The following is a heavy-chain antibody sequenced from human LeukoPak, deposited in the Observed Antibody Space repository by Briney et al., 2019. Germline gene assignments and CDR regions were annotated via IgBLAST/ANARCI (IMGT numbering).Heavy chain of an antibody. CDR1: GVTFSSYG. J-gene: IGHJ4*02. D-gene: IGHD1-1*01. Sequence: PGGSLRLSCVASGVTFSSYGMHWVRQAPGKGLELVGRIKSKTDGETTDYAAPVKGRFTISRDDSKNTLYLQMNSLKTEDTAVYYCIWNDAGDYWGQGTLVTVSS. V-gene: IGHV3-15*01. CDR2: IKSKTDGETT. CDR3: IWNDAGDY.